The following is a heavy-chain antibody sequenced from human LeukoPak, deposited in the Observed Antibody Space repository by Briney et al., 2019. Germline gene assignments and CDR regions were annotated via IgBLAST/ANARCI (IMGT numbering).Heavy chain of an antibody. CDR2: IWYDGSNK. D-gene: IGHD3-3*01. J-gene: IGHJ6*02. CDR3: ARDREASTYDFWSGYPGYYYGMDV. Sequence: GGSLRLSCAASGFTFSSYGMHWVRQAPGKGLEWVAVIWYDGSNKYYADSVKGRFTISRDNSKTTLYLQMNSLRAEDTAVYYCARDREASTYDFWSGYPGYYYGMDVWGQGTTVTVSS. V-gene: IGHV3-33*01. CDR1: GFTFSSYG.